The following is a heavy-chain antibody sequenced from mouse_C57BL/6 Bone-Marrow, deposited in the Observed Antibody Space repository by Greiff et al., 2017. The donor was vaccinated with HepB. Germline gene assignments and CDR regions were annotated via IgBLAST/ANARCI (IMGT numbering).Heavy chain of an antibody. CDR1: GYTFTDYN. J-gene: IGHJ3*01. V-gene: IGHV1-18*01. D-gene: IGHD3-1*01. Sequence: VQLQQSGPELVKPGASVKIPCKASGYTFTDYNMDWVKQSHGKSLEWIGDINPNNGGTIYNQKFKGKATLTVDKSSSTAYMELRSLTSEDTAVYYCARSGYYRFAYWGQGTLVTVSA. CDR3: ARSGYYRFAY. CDR2: INPNNGGT.